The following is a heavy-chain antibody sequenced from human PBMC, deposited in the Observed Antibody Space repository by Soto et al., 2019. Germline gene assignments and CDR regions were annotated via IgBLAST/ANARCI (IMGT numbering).Heavy chain of an antibody. CDR2: IYGDGST. CDR1: GFTFSSYA. V-gene: IGHV3-53*04. D-gene: IGHD5-12*01. Sequence: GGSLRLSCAASGFTFSSYAMSWVRQAPGKGLEWVSLIYGDGSTYYADSVKGRFTISRHNSKNTLHLQMNSLTTEDTAVFYCARGSSGYGYDAFDIWGQGTMVTVSS. J-gene: IGHJ3*02. CDR3: ARGSSGYGYDAFDI.